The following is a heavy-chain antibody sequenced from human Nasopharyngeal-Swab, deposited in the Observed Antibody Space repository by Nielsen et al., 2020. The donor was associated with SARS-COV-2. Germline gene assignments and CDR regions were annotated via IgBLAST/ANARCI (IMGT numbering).Heavy chain of an antibody. J-gene: IGHJ3*02. D-gene: IGHD1-26*01. CDR3: ARDLRVIVGANDAFDI. V-gene: IGHV1-46*02. CDR1: GYTFNNYY. Sequence: ASVKVSCKASGYTFNNYYIHWVRQAPGQGLEWMGMINPGSGGTTYAQKFQGRVTMTTDTSTSTAYMELRSLRSDDTAVYYCARDLRVIVGANDAFDIWGQGTMVTVSS. CDR2: INPGSGGT.